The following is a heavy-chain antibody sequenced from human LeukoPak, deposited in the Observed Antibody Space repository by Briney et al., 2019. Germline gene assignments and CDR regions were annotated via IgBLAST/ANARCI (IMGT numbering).Heavy chain of an antibody. CDR1: GGSISSYY. J-gene: IGHJ4*02. V-gene: IGHV4-4*07. D-gene: IGHD3-22*01. CDR2: IYTSGST. CDR3: ARGRDSRGYQFMGFDS. Sequence: PSETLSLNCTVSGGSISSYYWNWIRKPAGKGLEWIGRIYTSGSTSYNPSLESRVTMSVDTSKNHFSLKLSSVTAADTAVYYCARGRDSRGYQFMGFDSWGQGTLVTVSS.